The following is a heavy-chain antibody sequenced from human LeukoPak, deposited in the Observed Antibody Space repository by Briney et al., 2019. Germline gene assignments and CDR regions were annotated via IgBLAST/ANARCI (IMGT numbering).Heavy chain of an antibody. V-gene: IGHV3-43*02. Sequence: GGSLRLSCAASGFTFDDYAMHWVRQAPGKGLEWVSLISGDGGSTYYADSVKGRFTISRDNSKNSLYLQMNSLRTEDTALYYCAKDNLSYPASYYYYGMDVWGQGTTVTVSS. CDR3: AKDNLSYPASYYYYGMDV. CDR2: ISGDGGST. J-gene: IGHJ6*02. CDR1: GFTFDDYA.